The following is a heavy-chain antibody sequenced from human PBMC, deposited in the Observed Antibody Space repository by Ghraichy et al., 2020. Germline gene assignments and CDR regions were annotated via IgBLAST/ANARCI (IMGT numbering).Heavy chain of an antibody. CDR3: ARDLPEPTQRTYYDYVWGSYRYGQEFDY. Sequence: ETLSLTCAASGFTFSSYSMNWVRQAPGKGLEWVSSISSSSSYIYYADSVKGRFTISRDNAKNSLYLQMNSLRAEDTAVYYCARDLPEPTQRTYYDYVWGSYRYGQEFDYWGQGTLVTVSS. V-gene: IGHV3-21*01. D-gene: IGHD3-16*02. J-gene: IGHJ4*02. CDR2: ISSSSSYI. CDR1: GFTFSSYS.